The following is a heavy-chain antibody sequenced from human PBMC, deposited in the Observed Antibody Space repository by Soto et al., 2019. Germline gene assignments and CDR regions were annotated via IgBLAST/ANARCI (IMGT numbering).Heavy chain of an antibody. J-gene: IGHJ4*02. V-gene: IGHV1-18*04. CDR2: ISAYNGNT. CDR3: ARDLGTYYDYVWGSYRPFDY. Sequence: GXSVKVSFRASCYTFTSYGISWVRQAPGQGLEGMGWISAYNGNTNYAQKLQGRVTMATDTSTSTAYMELRSLRSDDTAVYYWARDLGTYYDYVWGSYRPFDYWGQGTLVTVSS. CDR1: CYTFTSYG. D-gene: IGHD3-16*02.